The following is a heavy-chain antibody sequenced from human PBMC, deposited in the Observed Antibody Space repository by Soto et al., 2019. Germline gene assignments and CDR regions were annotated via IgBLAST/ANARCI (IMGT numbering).Heavy chain of an antibody. J-gene: IGHJ6*02. V-gene: IGHV3-49*03. CDR2: IRSKAYGGTT. CDR3: TRYYYDSSGSIPYYYYYGMDV. CDR1: GFTFGDYA. Sequence: GGSLRLSCTASGFTFGDYAMSWFRQAPGKGLEWVGFIRSKAYGGTTEYAASVKGRFTISRDDSKSIAYLQMNSLKTEDTAVYYCTRYYYDSSGSIPYYYYYGMDVWGQGTTVTVSS. D-gene: IGHD3-22*01.